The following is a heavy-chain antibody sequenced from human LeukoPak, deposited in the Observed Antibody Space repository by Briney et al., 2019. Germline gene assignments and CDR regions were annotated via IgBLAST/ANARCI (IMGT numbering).Heavy chain of an antibody. Sequence: GGSLRLSCSASGFTFDGYGMSWVRQVPGKGLEWVSGINWNGDSTSHADSVKGRFTISRDNAKNSLHLQMNSLRAEDTAFYYCARVVGGNYYGGLDYWGQGALVTVSS. V-gene: IGHV3-20*04. D-gene: IGHD1-26*01. CDR3: ARVVGGNYYGGLDY. CDR2: INWNGDST. CDR1: GFTFDGYG. J-gene: IGHJ4*02.